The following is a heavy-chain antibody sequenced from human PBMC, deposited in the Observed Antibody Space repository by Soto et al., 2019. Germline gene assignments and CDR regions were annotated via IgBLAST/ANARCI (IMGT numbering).Heavy chain of an antibody. D-gene: IGHD1-1*01. J-gene: IGHJ4*02. V-gene: IGHV1-46*03. CDR3: SRGYPPRDQLGNLPGAF. Sequence: VQLVQSGAEVMQPGASVKVSCKASGYTFTSYYIQWVRQAPGQGLEWMGIINPSGGSTNYAQKCQGRVTMTRDTATSTVYRELSSLRSEDTAIYYCSRGYPPRDQLGNLPGAFGGQGTLVTVSS. CDR1: GYTFTSYY. CDR2: INPSGGST.